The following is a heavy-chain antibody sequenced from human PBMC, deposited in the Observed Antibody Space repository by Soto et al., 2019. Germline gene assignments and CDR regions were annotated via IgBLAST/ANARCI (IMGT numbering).Heavy chain of an antibody. CDR2: ISYDGSNK. CDR1: GGTFSSYA. Sequence: GGSLRLSCAASGGTFSSYAMHCVRQAPGKGLEWVAVISYDGSNKYYADSVKGRFTISRDNSKNTLYLQMNSLRAADTAVYYCARDLVVVVAATRGFDYWGQGT. V-gene: IGHV3-30-3*01. CDR3: ARDLVVVVAATRGFDY. J-gene: IGHJ4*02. D-gene: IGHD2-15*01.